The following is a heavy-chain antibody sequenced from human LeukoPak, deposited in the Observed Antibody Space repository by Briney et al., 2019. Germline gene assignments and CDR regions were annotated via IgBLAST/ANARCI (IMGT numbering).Heavy chain of an antibody. CDR2: INHSGST. J-gene: IGHJ4*02. D-gene: IGHD5-18*01. CDR1: GGSFSGYY. V-gene: IGHV4-34*01. Sequence: RTSETLSLTCAVYGGSFSGYYWSWIRQPPGKGLEWIGEINHSGSTNYNPSLKSRVTISVDTSKNQFSLKLSSVTAADTAVYYCARLSSGYSPRKYFDYWGQGTLVTVSS. CDR3: ARLSSGYSPRKYFDY.